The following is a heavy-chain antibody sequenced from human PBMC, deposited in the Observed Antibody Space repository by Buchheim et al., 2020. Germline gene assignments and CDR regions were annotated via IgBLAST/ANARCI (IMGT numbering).Heavy chain of an antibody. J-gene: IGHJ6*02. CDR1: GYTFTGYY. CDR3: AKAFGGYSGYDYGLEGYYYGMDV. D-gene: IGHD5-12*01. CDR2: INPNSGGT. Sequence: QVQLVQSGAEVKKPGASVKVSCKASGYTFTGYYMHWVRQAPGQGLEWMGWINPNSGGTNYAQKFQGWVTMTRDTSISPAYMELSRLRSDDTAVYYCAKAFGGYSGYDYGLEGYYYGMDVWGQGTT. V-gene: IGHV1-2*04.